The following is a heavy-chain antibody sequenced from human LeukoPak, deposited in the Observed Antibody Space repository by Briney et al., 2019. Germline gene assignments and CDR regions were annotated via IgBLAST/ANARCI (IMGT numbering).Heavy chain of an antibody. CDR2: IKQDGSEK. Sequence: GGSLRLSCAASGFTFSSYWMSWVRQAPGKGLEWVANIKQDGSEKYYVDSVKGRLTISRDNAKNSLYLQMNSLRAEDTAVYYCARDRTGDSGSYYGYWFDPWGQGTLVTVSS. V-gene: IGHV3-7*01. D-gene: IGHD1-26*01. J-gene: IGHJ5*02. CDR1: GFTFSSYW. CDR3: ARDRTGDSGSYYGYWFDP.